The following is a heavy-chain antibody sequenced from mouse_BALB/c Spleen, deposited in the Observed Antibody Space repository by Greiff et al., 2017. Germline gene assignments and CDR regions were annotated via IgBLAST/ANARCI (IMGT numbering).Heavy chain of an antibody. J-gene: IGHJ4*01. CDR3: ARVDTTVVGAMDY. CDR2: ISSGGST. Sequence: EVLLVESGGGLVKPGGSLKLSCAASGFTFSSYAMSWVRQTPEKRLEWVASISSGGSTYYPDSVKGRFTISSDNARNILYLQMSSLRSEDTAMYYCARVDTTVVGAMDYWGQGTSVTVSS. D-gene: IGHD1-1*01. CDR1: GFTFSSYA. V-gene: IGHV5-6-5*01.